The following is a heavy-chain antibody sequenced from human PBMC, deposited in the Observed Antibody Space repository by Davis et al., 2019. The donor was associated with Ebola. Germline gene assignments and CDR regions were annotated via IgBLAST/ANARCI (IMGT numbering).Heavy chain of an antibody. D-gene: IGHD3-10*01. V-gene: IGHV4-34*01. J-gene: IGHJ6*02. CDR3: ARGGGFGGYGMDV. CDR1: GGSSSGYY. CDR2: IIYSGST. Sequence: MPSETLSLTCAVYGGSSSGYYWAWIRQPPGKGLEWIGEIIYSGSTIYNPSLKSRVTISVDTSKNQFSLKLSSVTAADTAVYYCARGGGFGGYGMDVWGQGTTVTVSS.